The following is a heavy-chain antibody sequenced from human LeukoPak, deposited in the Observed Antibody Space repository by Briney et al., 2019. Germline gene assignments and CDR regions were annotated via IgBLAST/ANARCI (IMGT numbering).Heavy chain of an antibody. V-gene: IGHV3-9*03. CDR3: AKDISSSWAAFDI. CDR1: GFTFYDYA. CDR2: ISWNSGSI. Sequence: GGSLRLSCAASGFTFYDYAMHWVRQAPGKGLEWVSGISWNSGSIGYADSVKGRFTISRDNAKNSLYLQMNSLRAEDMALYYCAKDISSSWAAFDIWGQGTMVTVSS. J-gene: IGHJ3*02.